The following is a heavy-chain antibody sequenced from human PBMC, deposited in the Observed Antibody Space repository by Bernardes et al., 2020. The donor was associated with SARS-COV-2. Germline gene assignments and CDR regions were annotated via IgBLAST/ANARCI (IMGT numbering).Heavy chain of an antibody. D-gene: IGHD2-8*01. CDR1: GFTFTKCD. V-gene: IGHV3-23*01. Sequence: GSLRLSCAASGFTFTKCDMSWVRQAPGKELEWISGISGSGSTTYYTDSVTARFTISRDNAKNSLYLQMNSLRDEDTAVYYCARGSLFYHNDEAPFHYWGQGTLVTVSS. CDR2: ISGSGSTT. J-gene: IGHJ4*02. CDR3: ARGSLFYHNDEAPFHY.